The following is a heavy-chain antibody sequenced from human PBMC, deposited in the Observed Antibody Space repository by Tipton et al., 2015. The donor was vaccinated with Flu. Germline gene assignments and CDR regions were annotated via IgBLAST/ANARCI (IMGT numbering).Heavy chain of an antibody. CDR3: ARRQRYSGYDTGPFL. CDR2: IYHSGST. D-gene: IGHD5-12*01. J-gene: IGHJ4*02. CDR1: GYSISSGYY. Sequence: TLSLTCAVSGYSISSGYYWGWIRQPPGKGLEWIGSIYHSGSTYYNPSLKSRVTISVDTSKNQFSLKLSSVTAADTAVYYCARRQRYSGYDTGPFLWGQGTLVTVSS. V-gene: IGHV4-38-2*01.